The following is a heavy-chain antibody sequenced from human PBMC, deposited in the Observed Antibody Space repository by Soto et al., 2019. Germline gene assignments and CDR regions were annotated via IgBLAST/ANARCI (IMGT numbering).Heavy chain of an antibody. D-gene: IGHD5-18*01. J-gene: IGHJ4*02. CDR1: GGTFSSYA. Sequence: QVQLVQSGAEVKKPGSSVKVSCKASGGTFSSYAISWVRQAPGQGLEWMGGIIPIFGTANYAQKFQGRVTITADESRSTAYMELSSLRSEDTAVYYCARDGGYSYAPSGARFDYWGQGTLVTVSS. CDR2: IIPIFGTA. V-gene: IGHV1-69*12. CDR3: ARDGGYSYAPSGARFDY.